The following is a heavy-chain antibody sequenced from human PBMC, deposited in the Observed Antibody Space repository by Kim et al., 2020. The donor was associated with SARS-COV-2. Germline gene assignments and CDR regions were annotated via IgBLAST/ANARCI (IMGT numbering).Heavy chain of an antibody. J-gene: IGHJ3*02. Sequence: GGSLRLSCAASGFTFSSYGMHWVRQAPGKGLEWVAVISYDGSNKYYADSVKGRFTISRDNSKNTLYLQMNSLRAEDTAVYYCANMATREGDAFDIWGQGTMVTVSS. V-gene: IGHV3-30*18. CDR3: ANMATREGDAFDI. CDR2: ISYDGSNK. CDR1: GFTFSSYG. D-gene: IGHD5-12*01.